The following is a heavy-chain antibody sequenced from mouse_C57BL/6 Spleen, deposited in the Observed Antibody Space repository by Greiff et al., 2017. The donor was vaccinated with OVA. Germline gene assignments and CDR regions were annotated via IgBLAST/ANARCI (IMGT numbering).Heavy chain of an antibody. V-gene: IGHV1-22*01. CDR2: INPNNGGT. J-gene: IGHJ4*01. CDR3: ARRTYDYPYAMDY. CDR1: GYTFTDYN. D-gene: IGHD2-4*01. Sequence: VQLQQSGPELVKPGASVKMSCKASGYTFTDYNMHWVKQSHGKSLEWIGYINPNNGGTSYNQKFKGKATLTVNKSSSTAYMELRSLTSEDSAVYYCARRTYDYPYAMDYWGQGTSVTVSS.